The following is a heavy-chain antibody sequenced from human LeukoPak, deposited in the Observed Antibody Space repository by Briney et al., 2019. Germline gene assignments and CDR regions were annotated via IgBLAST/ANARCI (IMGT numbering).Heavy chain of an antibody. CDR3: ARVPGGNSAY. Sequence: ASVKVSCKASGYTFTGYYMHWVRQAPGQGLEWMGWINPNSGGTNYAQKFQGRVTMTRDTSKNQFSLKLSSVTAADTAVYYCARVPGGNSAYWGQGTLVTVSS. CDR1: GYTFTGYY. J-gene: IGHJ4*02. CDR2: INPNSGGT. D-gene: IGHD2-15*01. V-gene: IGHV1-2*02.